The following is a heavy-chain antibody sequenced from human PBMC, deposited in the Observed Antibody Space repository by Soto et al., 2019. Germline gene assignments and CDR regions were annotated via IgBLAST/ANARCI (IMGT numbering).Heavy chain of an antibody. V-gene: IGHV1-2*04. J-gene: IGHJ4*02. CDR3: AREKDGTGTYTFDH. CDR2: INPNSGGT. D-gene: IGHD3-10*01. CDR1: GYTFTSYA. Sequence: ASVKVSCKASGYTFTSYAIHWVRQAPGQGPEWMGWINPNSGGTNYVQKFQGWVTMTRDTSISTAYMELSRLRSDDTAVYYCAREKDGTGTYTFDHWGQGSLVTVSS.